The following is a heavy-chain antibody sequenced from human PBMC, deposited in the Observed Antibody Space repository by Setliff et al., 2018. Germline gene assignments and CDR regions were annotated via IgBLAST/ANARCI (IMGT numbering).Heavy chain of an antibody. D-gene: IGHD5-18*01. CDR2: IYHNGNT. J-gene: IGHJ6*02. Sequence: ETLSLTCTVSGGSISPYFWSWIRQPPGKGLEWIGYIYHNGNTNFNPSPKTRVTMSVDTSKNQFALNLRSVTAADAAVYYCVRDRTAYSYGLDVWGQGTTVTVSS. CDR3: VRDRTAYSYGLDV. V-gene: IGHV4-59*01. CDR1: GGSISPYF.